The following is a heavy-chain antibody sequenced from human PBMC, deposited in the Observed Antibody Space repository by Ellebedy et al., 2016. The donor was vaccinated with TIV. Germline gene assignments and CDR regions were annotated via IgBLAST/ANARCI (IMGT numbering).Heavy chain of an antibody. Sequence: SETLSLTCTVSGGSISSGDYYWSWIRQPPGKGLEWIGYIYYSGSTYYNPSLKSRVTISVDTSKNQFSLKLSSVTAADTAVYYCARDVWADTAMVYYYGMDVWGQGTTVTVSS. V-gene: IGHV4-30-4*01. J-gene: IGHJ6*02. CDR3: ARDVWADTAMVYYYGMDV. CDR2: IYYSGST. CDR1: GGSISSGDYY. D-gene: IGHD5-18*01.